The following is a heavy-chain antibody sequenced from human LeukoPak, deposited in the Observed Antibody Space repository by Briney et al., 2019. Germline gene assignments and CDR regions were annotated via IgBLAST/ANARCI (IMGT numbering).Heavy chain of an antibody. J-gene: IGHJ4*02. CDR3: ARDDPTFDWLPED. CDR2: IYSGGST. D-gene: IGHD3-9*01. V-gene: IGHV3-66*01. CDR1: GFTVSSNY. Sequence: GGSLRLSCAASGFTVSSNYMSWVRQAPGKGLEWVSVIYSGGSTYYADSVKGRFTISRDNSKNTLYLQMNSLRAEDTAVYYCARDDPTFDWLPEDWGQGTLVTVSS.